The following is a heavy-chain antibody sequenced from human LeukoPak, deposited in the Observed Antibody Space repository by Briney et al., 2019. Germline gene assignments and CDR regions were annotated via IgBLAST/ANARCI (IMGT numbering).Heavy chain of an antibody. CDR1: GGSFSGYY. CDR3: ARQGERPGISAY. CDR2: INHSGST. Sequence: SETLSLTCAVYGGSFSGYYWSWIRQPPGKGLEWIGEINHSGSTNYNPSLKSRVTISVDTSKNQFSLKLSSVTAADTAVYYCARQGERPGISAYWGQGTLVTVSS. J-gene: IGHJ4*02. V-gene: IGHV4-34*01. D-gene: IGHD1-26*01.